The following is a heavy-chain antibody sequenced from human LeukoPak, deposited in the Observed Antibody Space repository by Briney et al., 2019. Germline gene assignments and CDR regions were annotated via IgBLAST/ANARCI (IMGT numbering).Heavy chain of an antibody. Sequence: QPGGSLRLSCAASGFPFDRYWMSWVRLAPGKGLERVANIKHDGSEKKFVDSVKGRFTISRDNAENSLYLQMNSLRAEDTAVYYCARQPINEAYFDFWGQGTLVTVSS. D-gene: IGHD2-8*01. CDR3: ARQPINEAYFDF. CDR1: GFPFDRYW. CDR2: IKHDGSEK. J-gene: IGHJ4*02. V-gene: IGHV3-7*01.